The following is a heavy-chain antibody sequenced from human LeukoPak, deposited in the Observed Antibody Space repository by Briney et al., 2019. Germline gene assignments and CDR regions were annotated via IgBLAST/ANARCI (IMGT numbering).Heavy chain of an antibody. V-gene: IGHV1-18*01. CDR1: GYTFSSNG. D-gene: IGHD1-26*01. J-gene: IGHJ4*02. CDR3: ARDGGNYHLLLDY. CDR2: ISVYNGNT. Sequence: ASVKVSCKASGYTFSSNGFSWVRQAPGQGLEWMGWISVYNGNTEYAQKFQGRVTMTADTSTSTAYMELRSLRSDDTAVYYCARDGGNYHLLLDYWGQGTLVTVSS.